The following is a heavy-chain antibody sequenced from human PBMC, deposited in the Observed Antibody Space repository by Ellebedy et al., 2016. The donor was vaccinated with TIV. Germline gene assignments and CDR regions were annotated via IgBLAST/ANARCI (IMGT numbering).Heavy chain of an antibody. Sequence: GESLKISCAASGFSFGYSWMSWVRQAPGKGLEWVANIREDGNAKFYVDSVKGRFTISRENAKNALFLQMDGLRLDDSAVYYCVGFGVFNLWGQGAPVTVSS. CDR2: IREDGNAK. CDR3: VGFGVFNL. D-gene: IGHD3-3*01. V-gene: IGHV3-7*01. CDR1: GFSFGYSW. J-gene: IGHJ5*02.